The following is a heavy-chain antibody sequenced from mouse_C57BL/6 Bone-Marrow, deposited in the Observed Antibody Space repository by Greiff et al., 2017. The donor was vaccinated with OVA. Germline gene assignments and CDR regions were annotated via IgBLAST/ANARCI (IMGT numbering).Heavy chain of an antibody. J-gene: IGHJ2*01. V-gene: IGHV1-26*01. Sequence: VQLQQSGPELVKPGASVKISCKASGYTFTDYYMNWVRQSPGKSLEWIGDINPNNGGTSYIEKFKGKVTLTVDKSSSTTYMELRSLTSEDSAVYYCASSEGMITAFFDYWGQGTTLTVSS. CDR2: INPNNGGT. CDR3: ASSEGMITAFFDY. CDR1: GYTFTDYY. D-gene: IGHD2-4*01.